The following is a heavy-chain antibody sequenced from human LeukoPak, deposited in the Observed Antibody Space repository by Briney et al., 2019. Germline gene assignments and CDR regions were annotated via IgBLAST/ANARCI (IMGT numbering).Heavy chain of an antibody. J-gene: IGHJ4*02. D-gene: IGHD3-10*01. Sequence: GGSLGLSCAASEFTFSSYSMNWVRQAPGKGLEWVSSISGDSSYIYYADSVKGRFTISRDNAKNSLFLQMNSLRAEDTAVYYCARVRGVFWGQGTLVTVSS. CDR1: EFTFSSYS. CDR2: ISGDSSYI. V-gene: IGHV3-21*06. CDR3: ARVRGVF.